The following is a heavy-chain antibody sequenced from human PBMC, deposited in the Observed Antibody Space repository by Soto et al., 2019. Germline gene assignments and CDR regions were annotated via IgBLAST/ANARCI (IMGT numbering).Heavy chain of an antibody. V-gene: IGHV4-30-4*01. J-gene: IGHJ4*02. CDR1: GGYISRGGYC. CDR2: IYYSANT. CDR3: ARNIKRYSSPPGPLEY. Sequence: SETKCDSWSVVGGYISRGGYCWSWKRQHPGKGMEWIGCIYYSANTYYNPSLKPRFSISVDTSKNQFSLQLSSVTVADTAVYYCARNIKRYSSPPGPLEYWGQGTLGTVSS. D-gene: IGHD6-13*01.